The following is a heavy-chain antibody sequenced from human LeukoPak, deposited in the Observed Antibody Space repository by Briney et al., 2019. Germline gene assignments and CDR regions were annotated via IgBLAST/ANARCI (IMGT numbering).Heavy chain of an antibody. CDR1: GFDLNTYE. CDR3: ARGDPHADL. J-gene: IGHJ5*02. CDR2: ITISGHTK. V-gene: IGHV3-48*03. Sequence: GGSLRLSCAASGFDLNTYEMNWVRQAPGKGLEWIADITISGHTKNYADSVKGRFTISRDNAGTSLYLQMNSLRVEDTGVYYCARGDPHADLSGQGTLVTVSS.